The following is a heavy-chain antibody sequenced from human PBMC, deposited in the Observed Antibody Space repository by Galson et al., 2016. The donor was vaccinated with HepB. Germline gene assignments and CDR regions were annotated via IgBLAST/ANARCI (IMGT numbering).Heavy chain of an antibody. CDR3: ARAAYGHMTTSTEYYYQYGMGV. J-gene: IGHJ6*02. D-gene: IGHD4-11*01. CDR2: IITMSGKV. CDR1: GGSFGNFA. V-gene: IGHV1-69*13. Sequence: SVKVSCKASGGSFGNFALSWVRQAPGQGLEWMGGIITMSGKVNYAQKFQGRVTMTVNESTNTAYMALSSVRSEDTAVYYCARAAYGHMTTSTEYYYQYGMGVWGQGTTVIVSS.